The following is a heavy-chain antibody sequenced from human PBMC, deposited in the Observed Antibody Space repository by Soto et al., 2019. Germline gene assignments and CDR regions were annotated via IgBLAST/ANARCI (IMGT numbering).Heavy chain of an antibody. V-gene: IGHV5-51*01. Sequence: RGESLKISCKGSGFSFTTYWIAWVRQMPGKGLEWMGIIYPGDSDTRYSPSFQGQVTISADKSISTAYLQWSSLKASDTAMYYCARLACYYDSTGPDTSDYWGQGTRVTVAS. CDR3: ARLACYYDSTGPDTSDY. J-gene: IGHJ4*02. D-gene: IGHD3-22*01. CDR2: IYPGDSDT. CDR1: GFSFTTYW.